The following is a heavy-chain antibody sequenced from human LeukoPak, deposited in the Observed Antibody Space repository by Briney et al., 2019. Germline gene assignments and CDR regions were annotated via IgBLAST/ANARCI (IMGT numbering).Heavy chain of an antibody. D-gene: IGHD3-10*01. J-gene: IGHJ4*02. V-gene: IGHV4-61*08. CDR2: INNSGST. Sequence: SQTLSLTCTVSGGSISSGDYYWSWIRQLPGKGLEWIGFINNSGSTNSNPSLKSRVTISVDTSKNQFSLKLNSVTAADTAVYYCASAAWFGELFVFDYWGQGTLVTVSS. CDR3: ASAAWFGELFVFDY. CDR1: GGSISSGDYY.